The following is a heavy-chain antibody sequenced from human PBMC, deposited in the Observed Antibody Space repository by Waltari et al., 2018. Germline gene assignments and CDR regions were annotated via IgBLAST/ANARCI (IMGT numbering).Heavy chain of an antibody. D-gene: IGHD3-3*01. CDR3: ARATTDYDFWSGSGWFDP. CDR2: ISPIFGTA. J-gene: IGHJ5*02. Sequence: QVQLVQSGAEVKKPGSSVKVSCKASGGTFSSYAISWVRQAPGQGLEWMGRISPIFGTANDAQKFQGRVTITADKSTSTAYMELSSLRSEDTAVYYCARATTDYDFWSGSGWFDPWGQGTLVTVSS. CDR1: GGTFSSYA. V-gene: IGHV1-69*13.